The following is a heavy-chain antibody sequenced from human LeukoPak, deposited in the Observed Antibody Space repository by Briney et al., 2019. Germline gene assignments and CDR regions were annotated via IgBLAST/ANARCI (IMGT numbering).Heavy chain of an antibody. V-gene: IGHV1-18*01. D-gene: IGHD3-22*01. CDR3: ARGAGVVITQRRNWLDP. Sequence: ASVKVSCKASGYTFTSYGISWVRQAPGQGLEWMGWISAYNGNTNYAQKLQGRVTMTTDTSTSTAYMELRSLRSDDTAVYYCARGAGVVITQRRNWLDPWGQGTLVTVSS. J-gene: IGHJ5*02. CDR2: ISAYNGNT. CDR1: GYTFTSYG.